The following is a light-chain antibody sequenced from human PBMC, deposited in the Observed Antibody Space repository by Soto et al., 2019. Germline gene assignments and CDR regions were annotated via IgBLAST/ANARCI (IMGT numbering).Light chain of an antibody. CDR3: SSYTRSSTLV. Sequence: QSVLTQPASVSGSPGQSITISCTGTSSYIGGYNYVSWYQHNPGKAPKVIIYEVTHRPSGVSNRFSGSKSANTASLTISGLQAEDEADYYCSSYTRSSTLVFGGGTKLTVL. J-gene: IGLJ2*01. V-gene: IGLV2-14*01. CDR1: SSYIGGYNY. CDR2: EVT.